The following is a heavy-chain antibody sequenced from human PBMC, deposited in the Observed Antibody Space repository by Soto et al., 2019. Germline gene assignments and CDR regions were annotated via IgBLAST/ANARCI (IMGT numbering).Heavy chain of an antibody. Sequence: GGSLRLSCAASGFTFSSYGMHWVRQAPGKGLEWVAVIWYDGSNKYYADSVKGRFTISRDNSKNTLYLQMNSLRAEDAAVYYFARGEHATVVTFGDYYYCIDVWGQGTTVTVSS. CDR3: ARGEHATVVTFGDYYYCIDV. CDR2: IWYDGSNK. CDR1: GFTFSSYG. D-gene: IGHD4-17*01. V-gene: IGHV3-33*01. J-gene: IGHJ6*02.